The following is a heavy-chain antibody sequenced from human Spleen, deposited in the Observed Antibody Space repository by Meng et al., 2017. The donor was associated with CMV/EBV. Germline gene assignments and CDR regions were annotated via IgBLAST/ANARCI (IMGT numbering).Heavy chain of an antibody. CDR1: GFTFSSYW. CDR2: INSDGSST. CDR3: ARDLIFGVAPYGMDV. J-gene: IGHJ6*02. Sequence: GGSLILSCAASGFTFSSYWMHWVRQAPGKGLVWVSRINSDGSSTSYADSVKGRFTISRDNAKNTLYLQMNSLRAEDTAVYYCARDLIFGVAPYGMDVWGQGTTVTVSS. D-gene: IGHD3-3*01. V-gene: IGHV3-74*01.